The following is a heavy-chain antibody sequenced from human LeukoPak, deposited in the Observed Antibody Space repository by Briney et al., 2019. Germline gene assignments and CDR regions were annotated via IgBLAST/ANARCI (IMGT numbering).Heavy chain of an antibody. CDR3: ARDVRYYDSSGYYDAFDI. CDR1: GYTFTSYG. D-gene: IGHD3-22*01. CDR2: ISAYNGNT. V-gene: IGHV1-18*01. J-gene: IGHJ3*02. Sequence: ASVKVSCKASGYTFTSYGISWVRQAPGQGLEWMGWISAYNGNTNYAQKLQGRVTMTTGTSTSTAYMELRSLRSDDTAVYFCARDVRYYDSSGYYDAFDIWGQGTMVTVSS.